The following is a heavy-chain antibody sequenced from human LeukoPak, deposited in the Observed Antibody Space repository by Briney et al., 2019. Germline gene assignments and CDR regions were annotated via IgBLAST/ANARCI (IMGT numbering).Heavy chain of an antibody. CDR3: ARDTVEQWLDDYYYYYGMDV. Sequence: KASETLSLTCTVSGGSISGGGYYWSWIRQHPGKGLEWIGYIYYSGSTYYNPSLKSRVTISVDTSKNQFSLRLSSVTAADTAVYYCARDTVEQWLDDYYYYYGMDVWGQGTTVTVSS. CDR2: IYYSGST. V-gene: IGHV4-31*03. J-gene: IGHJ6*02. D-gene: IGHD6-19*01. CDR1: GGSISGGGYY.